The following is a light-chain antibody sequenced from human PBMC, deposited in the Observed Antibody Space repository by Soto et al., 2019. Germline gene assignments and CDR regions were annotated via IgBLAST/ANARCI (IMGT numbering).Light chain of an antibody. J-gene: IGLJ2*01. Sequence: SYELTQPPSVSVAPGQTARITCGGNDIGSKTVHWYQQQPGQAPVMVVFDDSDRPSGIPERFSGSNSGNTATLTINRVEAGDEADYYCQVWDSSNDHVEFGGGTKLTVL. V-gene: IGLV3-21*02. CDR2: DDS. CDR3: QVWDSSNDHVE. CDR1: DIGSKT.